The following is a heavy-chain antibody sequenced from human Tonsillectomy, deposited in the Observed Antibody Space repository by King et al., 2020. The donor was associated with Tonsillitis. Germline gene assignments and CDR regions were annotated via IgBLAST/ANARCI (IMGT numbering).Heavy chain of an antibody. CDR3: ARGHDSSGYHYYGMDV. J-gene: IGHJ6*02. CDR2: IYNSGST. D-gene: IGHD3-22*01. Sequence: VQLQESGPGLVKSSETLSLTCTVSGGSISSYYWSWIRQPPGKGLEWIGYIYNSGSTNYNPSLKSRVTISVDTSKNQFSLKLSFVTAADTAVYYCARGHDSSGYHYYGMDVWGQGTTVTVSS. V-gene: IGHV4-59*13. CDR1: GGSISSYY.